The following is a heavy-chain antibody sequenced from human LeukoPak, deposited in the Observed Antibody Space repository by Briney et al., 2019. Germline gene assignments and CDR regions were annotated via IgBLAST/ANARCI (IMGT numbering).Heavy chain of an antibody. Sequence: SETLSLTCSVSGDSISYFYWSWIRQAAGKGLEWIGYIYYSGSTNYNPSLKSRVTISVDTSKNQFSLKLSSVTAADTAVYYCARVDLWGRHMDVWGKGTTVTISS. CDR1: GDSISYFY. D-gene: IGHD3-3*01. J-gene: IGHJ6*03. CDR3: ARVDLWGRHMDV. V-gene: IGHV4-59*01. CDR2: IYYSGST.